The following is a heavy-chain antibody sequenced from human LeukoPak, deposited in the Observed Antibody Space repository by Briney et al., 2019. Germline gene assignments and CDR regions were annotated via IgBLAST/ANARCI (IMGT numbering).Heavy chain of an antibody. J-gene: IGHJ4*02. D-gene: IGHD1-26*01. Sequence: GGSLRLSCAASGFTVSSNYMSWVRQAPGKGLDWVSVIYSGGSTYYADSVKGRCTISRHNSKNTLYLQMNSLRAEDTAVYYCARGDRGSYGFFDYWGQGTLVTVSS. CDR3: ARGDRGSYGFFDY. CDR1: GFTVSSNY. V-gene: IGHV3-53*04. CDR2: IYSGGST.